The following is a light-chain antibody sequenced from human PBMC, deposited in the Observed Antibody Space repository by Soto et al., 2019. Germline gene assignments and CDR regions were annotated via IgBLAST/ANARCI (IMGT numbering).Light chain of an antibody. CDR2: AAS. Sequence: DIQMSQSPSSVSASPGDTVTITCWASQDISSSLAWYQQEPGKAPKLLIYAASSLQSGVPLRFSGSGSGTDFTLTISNLQPEDCATYYCQQADTLPFTFGQGTQVEIK. CDR1: QDISSS. J-gene: IGKJ5*01. CDR3: QQADTLPFT. V-gene: IGKV1-12*01.